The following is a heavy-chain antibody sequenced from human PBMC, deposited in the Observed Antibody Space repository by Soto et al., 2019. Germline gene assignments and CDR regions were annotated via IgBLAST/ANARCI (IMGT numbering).Heavy chain of an antibody. D-gene: IGHD3-16*02. CDR3: ARLYGLDDFDI. Sequence: SETLSLTCTVSGDSISSYYWSCIRQPPGKGLEWIGYIYYSGSTNYNPSLKSRVTISVDTSKNQFSLKLSSVTAADTAVYYCARLYGLDDFDIWGQGTMVTVSS. J-gene: IGHJ3*02. CDR2: IYYSGST. CDR1: GDSISSYY. V-gene: IGHV4-59*08.